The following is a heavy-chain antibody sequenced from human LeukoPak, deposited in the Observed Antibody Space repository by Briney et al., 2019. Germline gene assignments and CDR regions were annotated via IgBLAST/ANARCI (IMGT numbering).Heavy chain of an antibody. V-gene: IGHV1-69*13. CDR2: IIPIFGTA. Sequence: SVKVSCKASGGTFTSYAISWVRQAPGQGLEWRGGIIPIFGTANYAQKFQGRVTITADESTSTAYMELSSLRSEDTAVYYCARHKGYCSGGSCYSPYNWFDPWGQGTLVTVSS. J-gene: IGHJ5*02. D-gene: IGHD2-15*01. CDR3: ARHKGYCSGGSCYSPYNWFDP. CDR1: GGTFTSYA.